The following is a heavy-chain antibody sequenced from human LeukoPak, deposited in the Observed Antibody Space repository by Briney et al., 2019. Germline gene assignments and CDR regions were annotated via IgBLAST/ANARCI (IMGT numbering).Heavy chain of an antibody. CDR1: GGSISSSSYY. CDR3: ARVLGNYYYYMDV. D-gene: IGHD3-16*01. CDR2: IYYSGST. V-gene: IGHV4-39*07. Sequence: SETLSLICTVSGGSISSSSYYWGWIRQPPGKGLEWIGNIYYSGSTYYNPSLKSRVTISVDTSKNQFSLKLSSVTAADTAVYYWARVLGNYYYYMDVWGKGTTVTVSS. J-gene: IGHJ6*03.